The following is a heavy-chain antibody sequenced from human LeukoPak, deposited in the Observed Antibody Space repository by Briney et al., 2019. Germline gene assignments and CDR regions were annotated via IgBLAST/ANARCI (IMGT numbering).Heavy chain of an antibody. CDR2: ISSSGSTI. CDR1: GFTFSSYE. Sequence: PGGSLRLSCAASGFTFSSYEMNWVRQAPGKGLEWVSYISSSGSTIYYADSVKGRFTISRDNAKNSLYLQMNSLRAEDTAAYYCARDPGDYYDSSGYRSSRGTFDYWGQGTLVTVSS. CDR3: ARDPGDYYDSSGYRSSRGTFDY. D-gene: IGHD3-22*01. V-gene: IGHV3-48*03. J-gene: IGHJ4*02.